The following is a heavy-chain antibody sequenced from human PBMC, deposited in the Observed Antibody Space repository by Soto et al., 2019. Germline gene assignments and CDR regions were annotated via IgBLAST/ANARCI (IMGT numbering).Heavy chain of an antibody. CDR1: GFSFSYYT. CDR3: VKEMWPCCDWSHHFDY. CDR2: INVNGSDT. V-gene: IGHV3-64D*06. Sequence: GGSLRLSCSASGFSFSYYTIHWVRQAPGKGLEFVSAINVNGSDTHYADSVKGRFTISRYNSRNTVYLQMSSLGGEDTAVYYCVKEMWPCCDWSHHFDYWGQGTLVTVSS. J-gene: IGHJ4*02. D-gene: IGHD3-9*01.